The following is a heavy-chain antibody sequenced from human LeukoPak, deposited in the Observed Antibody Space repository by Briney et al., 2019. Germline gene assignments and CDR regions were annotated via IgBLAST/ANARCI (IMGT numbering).Heavy chain of an antibody. Sequence: SVNVSCKASGGTFSSYAISWVRQAPGQGLEWMGGIIPILGIANYAQKFQGRVTITADKSTSTAYMELRSLRSDDTAVYYCARVPRIQLWSKPYWYFDLWGRGTLVTVSS. V-gene: IGHV1-69*04. D-gene: IGHD5-18*01. CDR3: ARVPRIQLWSKPYWYFDL. CDR1: GGTFSSYA. CDR2: IIPILGIA. J-gene: IGHJ2*01.